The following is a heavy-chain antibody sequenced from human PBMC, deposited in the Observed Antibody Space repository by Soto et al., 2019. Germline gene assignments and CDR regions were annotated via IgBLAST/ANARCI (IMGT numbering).Heavy chain of an antibody. D-gene: IGHD6-6*01. CDR1: GESISSGGYY. Sequence: QVQLQESGPGLVKASQTLSLICSVSGESISSGGYYWSWIRHHPGKGLEWIGYIYDSESAYYNPSLKSRMTISMDKSKNPFAMKLSSVTAADTAVYYCARASSSSSAADYWGQGTLITVSS. V-gene: IGHV4-31*03. J-gene: IGHJ4*02. CDR3: ARASSSSSAADY. CDR2: IYDSESA.